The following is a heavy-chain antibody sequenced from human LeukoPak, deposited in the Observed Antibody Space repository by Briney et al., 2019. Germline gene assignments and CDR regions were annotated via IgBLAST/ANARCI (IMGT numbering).Heavy chain of an antibody. CDR2: ISGSGGST. D-gene: IGHD6-19*01. J-gene: IGHJ4*02. CDR3: AKHSSGWFGSRRDFDY. V-gene: IGHV3-23*01. Sequence: GGSLRLSCAASGFTFSSYAMSWVRQAPGKGLEWVSAISGSGGSTYYADSVKGRFTISRDNSKNTLYLQMNSLRADDTAEYYCAKHSSGWFGSRRDFDYWGQGTLVTVSS. CDR1: GFTFSSYA.